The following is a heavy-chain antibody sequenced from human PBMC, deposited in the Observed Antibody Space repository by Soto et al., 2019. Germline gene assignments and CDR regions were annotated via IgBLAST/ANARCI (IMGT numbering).Heavy chain of an antibody. Sequence: GGSLRLSCAASGFTFSSYEMNWVRQAPGKGLEWVSYISSSGSTIYYADSVKGRFTISRDNAKNSLYLQMNSLRAEDTAVYYCARAGIAAAGWFDPWGQGTLVTVSS. CDR2: ISSSGSTI. J-gene: IGHJ5*02. CDR1: GFTFSSYE. D-gene: IGHD6-13*01. V-gene: IGHV3-48*03. CDR3: ARAGIAAAGWFDP.